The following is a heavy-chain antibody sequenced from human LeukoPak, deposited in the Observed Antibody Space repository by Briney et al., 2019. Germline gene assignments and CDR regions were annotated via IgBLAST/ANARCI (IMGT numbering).Heavy chain of an antibody. CDR3: ARDQGGIFDY. CDR1: GFTLSSYW. CDR2: IKQDGSEK. D-gene: IGHD1-26*01. V-gene: IGHV3-7*01. J-gene: IGHJ4*02. Sequence: GGSLRLSCAASGFTLSSYWMSWVRQAPGKGLEWVANIKQDGSEKYYVDSVKGRFTISRDNAKNSLYLQMNSLRAEDTAVYYCARDQGGIFDYWGQGTLVTVSS.